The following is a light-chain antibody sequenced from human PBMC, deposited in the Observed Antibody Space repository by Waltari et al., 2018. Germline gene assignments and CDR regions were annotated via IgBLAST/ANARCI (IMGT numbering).Light chain of an antibody. J-gene: IGKJ3*01. CDR2: GPS. CDR3: QQAYNTPGT. Sequence: DIHMTQSPSSLSASLGDRVSITCRASKTINNFLNWYQKKPGKAPELLIYGPSTLHHGVPSRFSGSASGTDFTLIISRLQPEDFAIYDCQQAYNTPGTFGPGTKVDIK. CDR1: KTINNF. V-gene: IGKV1-39*01.